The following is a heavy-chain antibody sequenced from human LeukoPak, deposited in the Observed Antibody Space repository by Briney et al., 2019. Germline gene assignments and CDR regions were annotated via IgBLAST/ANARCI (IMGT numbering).Heavy chain of an antibody. V-gene: IGHV4-30-2*01. CDR1: GGSISSGAYS. Sequence: SETLSLTCAVSGGSISSGAYSWSWIRQPPGKGLEWIGYIYRSGSTYYNPSLKSRVTISLDRSNNQCSLRLSSVTAADTAVYYCARDRGGSGTLSHNWFDPWGQGALVTVSS. CDR2: IYRSGST. D-gene: IGHD3-10*01. CDR3: ARDRGGSGTLSHNWFDP. J-gene: IGHJ5*02.